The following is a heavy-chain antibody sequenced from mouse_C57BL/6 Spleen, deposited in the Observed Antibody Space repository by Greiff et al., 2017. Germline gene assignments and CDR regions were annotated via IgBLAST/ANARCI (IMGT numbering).Heavy chain of an antibody. D-gene: IGHD2-13*01. V-gene: IGHV3-6*01. Sequence: DVQLQESGPGLVKPSQSMSLTCSVTGYSITSGYYWNWIRQFPGNKLEWMGYISYDGSNNYNPSLKNRISITRDTSKNQFFLKLNSVTTEDTATYYCARDRRPDYPYAMDYWGQGTSVTVSS. CDR2: ISYDGSN. CDR3: ARDRRPDYPYAMDY. CDR1: GYSITSGYY. J-gene: IGHJ4*01.